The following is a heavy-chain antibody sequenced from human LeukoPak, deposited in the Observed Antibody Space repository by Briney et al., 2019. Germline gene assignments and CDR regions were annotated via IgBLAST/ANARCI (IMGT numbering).Heavy chain of an antibody. J-gene: IGHJ5*02. D-gene: IGHD1-26*01. CDR3: ARGMRWEQSDNWFDP. V-gene: IGHV1-2*06. Sequence: ASVKVSCKASGYTFTGYYMHWVRQAPGQGLEWMGRINPNSGGTNYAQKFQGRVTITADESTSTAYMELSSLRSEDTAVYYCARGMRWEQSDNWFDPWGQGTLVTVSS. CDR2: INPNSGGT. CDR1: GYTFTGYY.